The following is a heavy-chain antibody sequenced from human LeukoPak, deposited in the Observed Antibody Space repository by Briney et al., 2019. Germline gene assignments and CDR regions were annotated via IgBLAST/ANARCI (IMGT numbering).Heavy chain of an antibody. J-gene: IGHJ4*02. CDR3: ARGATGPDFYYHDS. CDR1: GFNFSYYA. CDR2: VSYDGTKQ. V-gene: IGHV3-30*03. Sequence: GGSLRLSCTASGFNFSYYAVHWVRQSPGKGLEWVTVVSYDGTKQYYRDSVKGRFSISRDNSNNIMYLHMSNVRHDDTAVYYCARGATGPDFYYHDSGGRGTRVMVSS. D-gene: IGHD3-16*01.